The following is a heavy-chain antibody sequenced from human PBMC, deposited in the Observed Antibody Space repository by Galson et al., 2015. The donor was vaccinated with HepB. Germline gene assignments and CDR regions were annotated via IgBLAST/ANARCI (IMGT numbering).Heavy chain of an antibody. Sequence: SLRLSCAASGFTFSSYWMSWVRQAPGKGLEWVANIKQDGSEKYYVDSVKGRFTISRDNAKNSLYLQMNSLRAEDTAVYYCARGLASGWSESNWFDPWGQGTLVTVSS. CDR3: ARGLASGWSESNWFDP. V-gene: IGHV3-7*01. CDR1: GFTFSSYW. CDR2: IKQDGSEK. D-gene: IGHD6-19*01. J-gene: IGHJ5*02.